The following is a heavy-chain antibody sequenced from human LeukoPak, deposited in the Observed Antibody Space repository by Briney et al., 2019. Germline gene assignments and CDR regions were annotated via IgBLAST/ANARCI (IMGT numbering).Heavy chain of an antibody. V-gene: IGHV3-48*03. Sequence: PGGSLRLSCAASGFTFSNYEMNWVRQAPGKGLEWVSYISSSGSAIYYADSVKGRFTISRDNSKNTLYLQMGSLRGEDMAVYFCARDFNWAFDSWGQGTLVTVSS. CDR2: ISSSGSAI. J-gene: IGHJ4*02. CDR1: GFTFSNYE. CDR3: ARDFNWAFDS. D-gene: IGHD1-1*01.